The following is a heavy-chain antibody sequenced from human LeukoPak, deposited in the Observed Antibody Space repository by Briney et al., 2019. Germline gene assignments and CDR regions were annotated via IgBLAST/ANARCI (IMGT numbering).Heavy chain of an antibody. J-gene: IGHJ6*02. CDR1: GFTFSDYY. V-gene: IGHV3-11*01. CDR3: ARGNYGMDV. CDR2: ITGSGNSK. Sequence: GGSLRPSCAASGFTFSDYYMTWIRQAPGKGPEWLSYITGSGNSKYYADSVRGRFTISRDNAKNSLYLQMDSLRAEDTAVYYCARGNYGMDVWGRGTSVTVSS.